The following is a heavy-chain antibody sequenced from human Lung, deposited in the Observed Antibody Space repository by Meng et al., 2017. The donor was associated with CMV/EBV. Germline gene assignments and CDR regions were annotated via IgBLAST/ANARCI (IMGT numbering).Heavy chain of an antibody. CDR2: IITDTGVP. D-gene: IGHD1-1*01. J-gene: IGHJ4*02. CDR1: GYNFTSHA. Sequence: QVQLWESGEEVKEPGSSVTVSCKDSGYNFTSHAINWARQTPGQGLGWMGWIITDTGVPTYDQAFTGRFAFSLDTSVSTTYLQISSLKAEDTAVYFCARWNGGDRNFDSWGQGTLVTVSS. CDR3: ARWNGGDRNFDS. V-gene: IGHV7-4-1*02.